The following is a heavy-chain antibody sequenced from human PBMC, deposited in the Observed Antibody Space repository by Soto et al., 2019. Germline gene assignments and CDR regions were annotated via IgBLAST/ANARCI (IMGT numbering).Heavy chain of an antibody. CDR2: ISPYTGNT. D-gene: IGHD3-16*01. Sequence: QVQLVQSGDEVKKPGASVKVSCKASGYIFVNYGIAWVRQAPGQGLGWMGWISPYTGNTDSATKVQGRLTMTTDKSTSTADMDLGSLTSYDTAVYYCVMVDNYVTPTPQDVWGQGTTVTVSS. V-gene: IGHV1-18*01. CDR3: VMVDNYVTPTPQDV. J-gene: IGHJ6*02. CDR1: GYIFVNYG.